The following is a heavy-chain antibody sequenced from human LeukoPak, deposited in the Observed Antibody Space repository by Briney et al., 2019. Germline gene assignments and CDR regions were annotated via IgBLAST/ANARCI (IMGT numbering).Heavy chain of an antibody. CDR3: ASGRWSDYLDY. J-gene: IGHJ4*02. D-gene: IGHD3-3*01. CDR2: IKSDGSST. Sequence: PGGSLRLSCAVSGLTFSRHWMHWVRHPPGKGLVWVSRIKSDGSSTSHADSVKGRFTISRDNAKNTLYLQMNSLRGEDTAVYYCASGRWSDYLDYWGQGTLVTVSS. CDR1: GLTFSRHW. V-gene: IGHV3-74*01.